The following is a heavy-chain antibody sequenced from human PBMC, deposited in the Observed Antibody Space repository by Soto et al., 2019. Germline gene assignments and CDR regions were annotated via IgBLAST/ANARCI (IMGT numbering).Heavy chain of an antibody. CDR1: GFTFSSYA. D-gene: IGHD3-10*01. J-gene: IGHJ4*02. CDR2: ISGSGGST. Sequence: GGSLRLSCAASGFTFSSYAMSWVRQAPGKGLEWVSAISGSGGSTYYADSVKGRFTISRDNSKNTLYLQMNSLRAEDTAVYYCAKDRQWGISRGYNLDYWGQGTLVTVSS. V-gene: IGHV3-23*01. CDR3: AKDRQWGISRGYNLDY.